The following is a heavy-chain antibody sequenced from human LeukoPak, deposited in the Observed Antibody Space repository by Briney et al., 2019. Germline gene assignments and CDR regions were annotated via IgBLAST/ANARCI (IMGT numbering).Heavy chain of an antibody. CDR1: GGTFSNYV. CDR2: IIPLFTTA. V-gene: IGHV1-69*13. J-gene: IGHJ6*03. CDR3: ARASGYGSATLAYYYYSMDV. D-gene: IGHD3-10*01. Sequence: GASVNVSCKASGGTFSNYVISWVRQAPGQGLEWMGGIIPLFTTANYAQKFQGRATITADESTSTAYMELSSLRSEDTAVYYCARASGYGSATLAYYYYSMDVWGKGTTVTISS.